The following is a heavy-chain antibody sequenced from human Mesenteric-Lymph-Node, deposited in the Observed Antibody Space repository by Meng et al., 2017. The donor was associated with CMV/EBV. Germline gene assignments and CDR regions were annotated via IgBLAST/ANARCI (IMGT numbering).Heavy chain of an antibody. CDR2: INHSGST. D-gene: IGHD2-2*02. CDR3: AIYHANFQFDP. V-gene: IGHV4-34*01. CDR1: GGSFSGYY. Sequence: ESLKISCAVYGGSFSGYYWSWIRQPPGKGLEWIGEINHSGSTNYNPSLKSRVTISVDTSKNQFSLKLSSVTAADTAVYYCAIYHANFQFDPWGQGTLVTVSS. J-gene: IGHJ5*02.